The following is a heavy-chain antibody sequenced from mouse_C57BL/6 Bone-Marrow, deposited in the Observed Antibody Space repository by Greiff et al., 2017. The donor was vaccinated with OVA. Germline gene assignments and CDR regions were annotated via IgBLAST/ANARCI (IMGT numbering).Heavy chain of an antibody. D-gene: IGHD1-1*01. CDR1: GFTFSSYA. J-gene: IGHJ3*01. Sequence: EVNVVESGGGLVKPGGSLKLSCAASGFTFSSYAMSWVRQTPEKRLEWVATISDGGSYTYYPDNVKGRFTISRDNAKNNLYLQMSHLKSEDTAMYYCARDRSYYCGSREFAYWGQGTLVTVSA. V-gene: IGHV5-4*01. CDR3: ARDRSYYCGSREFAY. CDR2: ISDGGSYT.